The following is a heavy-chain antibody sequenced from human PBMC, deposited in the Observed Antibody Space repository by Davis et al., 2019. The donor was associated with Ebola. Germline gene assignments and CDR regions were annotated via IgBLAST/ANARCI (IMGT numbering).Heavy chain of an antibody. CDR1: GYTFTSYG. D-gene: IGHD2-15*01. CDR3: ARGYCSGGSCYSGDY. J-gene: IGHJ4*02. CDR2: ISAYNGGT. V-gene: IGHV1-18*01. Sequence: ASVKVSCKASGYTFTSYGISWVRQAPGQGLEWMGWISAYNGGTSYAQKFQGRVTMTRDTSTSTAYMELRSLRSDDTAVYYCARGYCSGGSCYSGDYWGQGTLVTVSS.